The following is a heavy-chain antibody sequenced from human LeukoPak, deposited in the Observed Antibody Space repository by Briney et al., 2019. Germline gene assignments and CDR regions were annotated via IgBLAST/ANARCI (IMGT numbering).Heavy chain of an antibody. CDR3: ARAFAPFYVWGSYRPPDSFDY. J-gene: IGHJ4*01. V-gene: IGHV3-74*01. CDR1: GFSFSSYW. D-gene: IGHD3-16*02. CDR2: INNDGTAT. Sequence: GGSLRLSCAASGFSFSSYWMHWVRQAPGEGLVWVSRINNDGTATVYADSAKGRFTISRDNAKNTLSLQMNSLRAEDTAVYYCARAFAPFYVWGSYRPPDSFDYWGQEPWSPSPQ.